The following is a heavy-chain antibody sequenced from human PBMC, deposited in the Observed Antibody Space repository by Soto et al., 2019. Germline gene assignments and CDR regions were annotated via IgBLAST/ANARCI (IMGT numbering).Heavy chain of an antibody. CDR2: IYYSGST. CDR1: GVSISSGGYY. V-gene: IGHV4-31*03. Sequence: SETLSLTCTVSGVSISSGGYYWSWIRQHPGKGLEWIGYIYYSGSTYYNPSLKSRVTISVDTSKNQFSLKLSSVTAADTAVYYCARENYYDSSGYGYDFDYWGQGTLVTV. D-gene: IGHD3-22*01. CDR3: ARENYYDSSGYGYDFDY. J-gene: IGHJ4*02.